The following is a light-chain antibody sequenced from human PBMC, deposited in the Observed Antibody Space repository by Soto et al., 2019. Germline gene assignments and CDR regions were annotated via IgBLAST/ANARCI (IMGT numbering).Light chain of an antibody. CDR1: QSVSCN. J-gene: IGKJ3*01. V-gene: IGKV3-15*01. Sequence: ETVMTQSPATLSLSPGERPTLSCRASQSVSCNFAWYQQNPGQAPRLLIYDASTRATGIPARFSGSGSGTEFTLTISSLQSEDFAVYCCQQYNTWPLTFGPGTKVDIK. CDR2: DAS. CDR3: QQYNTWPLT.